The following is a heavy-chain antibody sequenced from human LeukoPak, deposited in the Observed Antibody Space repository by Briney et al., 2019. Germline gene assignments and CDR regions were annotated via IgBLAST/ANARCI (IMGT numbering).Heavy chain of an antibody. D-gene: IGHD6-13*01. V-gene: IGHV3-23*01. CDR1: GFTFSSYG. CDR3: AKEGIGAAGRRFDC. Sequence: GGSLRLSCVASGFTFSSYGMNWVSQAPGKGLQWVSSIANTGGNTSYADSVRGRFTISRDNSKNTLYLQMNSLRDEDTAVYYCAKEGIGAAGRRFDCWGQGTLVSVSS. CDR2: IANTGGNT. J-gene: IGHJ4*02.